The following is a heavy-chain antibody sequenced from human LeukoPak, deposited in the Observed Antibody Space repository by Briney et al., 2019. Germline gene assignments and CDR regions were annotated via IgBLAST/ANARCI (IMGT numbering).Heavy chain of an antibody. CDR3: ARGSKRGRYNWFDP. Sequence: SETLSLTCVVSGGSINSGGYSWSWIRQSPGKGLEWIGYVFYSGSTFYNPSLKSRVTISVDRYKNQFSLDLRSVTAADTAVYYCARGSKRGRYNWFDPWGQGTLVTVSS. J-gene: IGHJ5*02. CDR1: GGSINSGGYS. D-gene: IGHD3-10*01. CDR2: VFYSGST. V-gene: IGHV4-30-2*06.